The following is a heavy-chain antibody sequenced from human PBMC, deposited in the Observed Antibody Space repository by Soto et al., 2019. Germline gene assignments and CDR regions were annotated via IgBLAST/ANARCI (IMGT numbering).Heavy chain of an antibody. Sequence: SVKVSCKASGGTFIRYAISWVRQPPGQGLEWMGGIIPSFGTANYAQKFQGRVTITADKSTSTAYMELSSLRSEDTAVYYWGPSGYSYGYSYGMDVWGQGTTVTVSS. D-gene: IGHD5-18*01. CDR1: GGTFIRYA. CDR3: GPSGYSYGYSYGMDV. J-gene: IGHJ6*02. V-gene: IGHV1-69*06. CDR2: IIPSFGTA.